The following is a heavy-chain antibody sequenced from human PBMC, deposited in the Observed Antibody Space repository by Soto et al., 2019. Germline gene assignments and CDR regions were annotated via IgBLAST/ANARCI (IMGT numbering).Heavy chain of an antibody. J-gene: IGHJ4*02. CDR1: GFSLRTSGVG. CDR3: AHRLDYGFFHY. CDR2: IYWDNDK. Sequence: SGPTLVNPTQTLTLTCTFSGFSLRTSGVGVGWIRQPPGKALEWLALIYWDNDKRYSPSLKTRLTITKDTSKNQVVLTMTNMDPVDTATYYCAHRLDYGFFHYWSQGTLVTVSS. D-gene: IGHD4-17*01. V-gene: IGHV2-5*02.